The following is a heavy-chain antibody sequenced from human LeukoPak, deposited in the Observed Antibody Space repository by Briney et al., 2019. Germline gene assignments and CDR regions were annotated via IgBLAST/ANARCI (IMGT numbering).Heavy chain of an antibody. J-gene: IGHJ6*02. D-gene: IGHD6-13*01. CDR3: ARGFRGAQDIAAAGTNYYYYGMDV. V-gene: IGHV6-1*01. CDR1: GDSVSSNSAA. Sequence: SQTLSLTCAISGDSVSSNSAAWNWIRQSPSRGLEWLGRTYYRSKWYNDYAVSVKSRMTINPDTSKSQFSLQLNSVTPEDTAVYYCARGFRGAQDIAAAGTNYYYYGMDVWGQGTTVTVSS. CDR2: TYYRSKWYN.